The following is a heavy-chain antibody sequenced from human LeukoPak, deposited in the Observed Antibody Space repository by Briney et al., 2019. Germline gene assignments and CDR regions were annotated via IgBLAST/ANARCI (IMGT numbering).Heavy chain of an antibody. V-gene: IGHV3-53*01. CDR2: IYVSGDT. CDR3: AKASSRSTVVTAGDY. Sequence: AGGSLRLSCAASGFTVSDFYMSWVRQAPGKGLEWVSLIYVSGDTYYTDSVKGRFTISRDTSENTLYLQMNSLRVEDTAVYYCAKASSRSTVVTAGDYWGQGTLVTVSS. J-gene: IGHJ4*02. CDR1: GFTVSDFY. D-gene: IGHD4-23*01.